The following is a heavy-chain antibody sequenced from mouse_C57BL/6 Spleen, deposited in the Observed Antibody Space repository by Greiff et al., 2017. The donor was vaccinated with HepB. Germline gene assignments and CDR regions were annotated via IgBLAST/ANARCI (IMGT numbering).Heavy chain of an antibody. CDR2: ISYDGSN. D-gene: IGHD2-5*01. CDR3: ARDPAYSNFDY. V-gene: IGHV3-6*01. Sequence: DVKLQESGPGLVKPSQSLSLTCSVTGYSITSGYYWNWIRQFPGNKLEWMGYISYDGSNNYNPSLKNRISITRDTSKNQFFLKLNSVTTEDTATYYCARDPAYSNFDYWGQGTTLTVSS. J-gene: IGHJ2*01. CDR1: GYSITSGYY.